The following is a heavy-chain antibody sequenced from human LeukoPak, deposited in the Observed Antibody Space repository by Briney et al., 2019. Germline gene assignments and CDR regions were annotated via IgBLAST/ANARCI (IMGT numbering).Heavy chain of an antibody. CDR1: GFIFSTYA. J-gene: IGHJ4*02. CDR2: IGGSAGGA. CDR3: AKKGCTSISCYNNF. D-gene: IGHD2-2*02. Sequence: PGGSLRLSCEASGFIFSTYAMSWVRQAPGKGLEWVSAIGGSAGGAFYADSVKGRFTISRDNSKNTLYLQMNSLRAEDTAIYYRAKKGCTSISCYNNFWGQGTLVTVSS. V-gene: IGHV3-23*01.